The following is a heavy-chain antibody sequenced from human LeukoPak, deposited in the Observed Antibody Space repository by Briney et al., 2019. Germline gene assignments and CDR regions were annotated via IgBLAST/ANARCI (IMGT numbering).Heavy chain of an antibody. CDR2: IIPILKRQ. Sequence: SVKVSCKASGGPFSTYAVTWVRQVPGQGLEWMGRIIPILKRQNPAQKFQERVTITADETTSTAYIELSSVRFEDTAIDYCSIPPGTGGDWSGWLDAWGQGTLVTVSS. J-gene: IGHJ5*02. CDR1: GGPFSTYA. V-gene: IGHV1-69*11. CDR3: SIPPGTGGDWSGWLDA. D-gene: IGHD2-21*02.